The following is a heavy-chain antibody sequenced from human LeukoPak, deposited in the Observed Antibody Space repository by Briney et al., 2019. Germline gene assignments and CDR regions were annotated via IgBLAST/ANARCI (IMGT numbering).Heavy chain of an antibody. D-gene: IGHD7-27*01. J-gene: IGHJ4*02. Sequence: SETLSLTCSVSGGSVNNSPYYWGWIRQTPGKGLEWIGNIIYSGRSSYNPSLQSRVTISLDTSKNQFSLQLSSVTAADTAVYFCVRHPNWGFVSGYFDYWGQGTLVTVSS. CDR3: VRHPNWGFVSGYFDY. V-gene: IGHV4-39*01. CDR2: IIYSGRS. CDR1: GGSVNNSPYY.